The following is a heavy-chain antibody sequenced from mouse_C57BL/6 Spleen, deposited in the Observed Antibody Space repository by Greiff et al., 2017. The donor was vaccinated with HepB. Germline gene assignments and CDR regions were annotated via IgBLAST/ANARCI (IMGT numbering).Heavy chain of an antibody. CDR1: GYTFTSYW. CDR3: ATYCNFAKDY. Sequence: QVQLQQPGAELVRPGTSVKLSCKASGYTFTSYWMHWVKQRPGQGLEWIGVIDPADSYTNYNQKFKGKATLTVDTSSSTAYMQLSSLTSEDSAVYYCATYCNFAKDYWGQGTSVTVSS. V-gene: IGHV1-59*01. D-gene: IGHD1-1*01. J-gene: IGHJ4*01. CDR2: IDPADSYT.